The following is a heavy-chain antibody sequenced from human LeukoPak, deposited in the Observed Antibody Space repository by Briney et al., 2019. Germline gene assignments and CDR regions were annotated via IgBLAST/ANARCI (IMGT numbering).Heavy chain of an antibody. V-gene: IGHV3-21*04. J-gene: IGHJ4*02. CDR3: AKNPSGWYMTYFDY. CDR2: ISSSSSYI. Sequence: PGGSLRLSCAASGFTFSSYSMNWVRQAPGKGLEWVSSISSSSSYIYYADSVKGRFTISRDNAKNSLYLQMNSLRAEDTAVYYCAKNPSGWYMTYFDYWGQGTLVTVSS. D-gene: IGHD6-19*01. CDR1: GFTFSSYS.